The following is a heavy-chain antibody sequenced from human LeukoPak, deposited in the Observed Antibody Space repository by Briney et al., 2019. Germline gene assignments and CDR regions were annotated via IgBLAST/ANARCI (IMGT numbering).Heavy chain of an antibody. D-gene: IGHD3-10*01. J-gene: IGHJ4*02. CDR1: GFTFGSYA. CDR3: ARGLKYGSGSHYRPFDY. Sequence: GGSLRLSCAASGFTFGSYAMSWVRQAPGKGLEWVSTFSGGATYYADSVKGRFTLSRDNSKNTVYLQMNSLRAEDTAVYYCARGLKYGSGSHYRPFDYWGQGTLVTVSS. V-gene: IGHV3-23*01. CDR2: FSGGAT.